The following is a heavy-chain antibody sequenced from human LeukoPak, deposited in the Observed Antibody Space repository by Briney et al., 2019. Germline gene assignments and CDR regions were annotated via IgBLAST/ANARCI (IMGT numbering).Heavy chain of an antibody. J-gene: IGHJ6*03. CDR3: ARSRGVLGVYYYYMDV. CDR1: GGSISSYY. D-gene: IGHD3-10*01. CDR2: IYTSGST. V-gene: IGHV4-4*07. Sequence: SETLSLTCTVSGGSISSYYWSWTRQPAGKGLEWIGRIYTSGSTNYNPSLKSRVTISVDKSKNQFSLKLSSVTAADTAVYYCARSRGVLGVYYYYMDVWGKGTTVTVSS.